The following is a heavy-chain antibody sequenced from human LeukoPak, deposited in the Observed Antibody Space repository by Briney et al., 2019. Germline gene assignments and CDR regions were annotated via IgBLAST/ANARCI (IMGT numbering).Heavy chain of an antibody. J-gene: IGHJ4*02. CDR3: ARDFVWRELLGGDY. CDR1: GYTFTGYY. V-gene: IGHV1-2*02. D-gene: IGHD1-26*01. CDR2: INPNSGGT. Sequence: GASVKVSCKASGYTFTGYYIHWVRQAPGQGLEWMGWINPNSGGTNYAQKFQGRVTMTRDTSISTAYMELSRLRSDDTAVYYCARDFVWRELLGGDYWGQGTLVTVSS.